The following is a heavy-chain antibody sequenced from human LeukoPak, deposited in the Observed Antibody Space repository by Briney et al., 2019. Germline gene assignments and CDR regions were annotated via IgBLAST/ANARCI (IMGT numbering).Heavy chain of an antibody. CDR3: ARDSFTDTGTNDD. D-gene: IGHD1-7*01. CDR2: IYSGGST. Sequence: GGSLRLSCAASGFTVSSNYMSWVRQAPGKGLEWVSVIYSGGSTYYADSVKGRFTISRDNSKNTLYLQMNSLRAEDTAVYYCARDSFTDTGTNDDWGQGTLVTVSS. CDR1: GFTVSSNY. J-gene: IGHJ4*02. V-gene: IGHV3-53*01.